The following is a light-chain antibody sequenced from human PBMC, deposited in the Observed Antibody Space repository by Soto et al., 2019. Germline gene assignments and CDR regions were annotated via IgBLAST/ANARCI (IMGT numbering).Light chain of an antibody. CDR1: QGIGND. V-gene: IGKV1-17*01. Sequence: DIQVTQSPSSLSASLGDRVTITCRARQGIGNDLGWFQQKPGKAPKRLIYAASSLQSGVPSRFSGSGSGTEVTLTISSLQPEDFAAYYCLQHNGYPLAFGGGTTVE. J-gene: IGKJ4*01. CDR3: LQHNGYPLA. CDR2: AAS.